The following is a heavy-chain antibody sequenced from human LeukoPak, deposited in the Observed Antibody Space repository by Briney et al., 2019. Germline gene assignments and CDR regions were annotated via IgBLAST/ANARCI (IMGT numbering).Heavy chain of an antibody. J-gene: IGHJ5*02. V-gene: IGHV1-2*02. CDR3: ARADFIDAGPYLIGP. D-gene: IGHD3-3*01. Sequence: ASVKVSCKTSGYTFTDYYVHWVRQAPGQGLEWMGWINTKTGRTSSARKFQGRVTMTRDPSITTVYMDMAWLTSDDTAIYFCARADFIDAGPYLIGPWGQGTLVTVSS. CDR1: GYTFTDYY. CDR2: INTKTGRT.